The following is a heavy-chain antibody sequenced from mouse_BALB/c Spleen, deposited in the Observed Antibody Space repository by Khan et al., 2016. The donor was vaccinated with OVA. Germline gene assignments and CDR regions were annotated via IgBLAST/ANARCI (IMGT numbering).Heavy chain of an antibody. CDR3: APVGTYHVSFAF. V-gene: IGHV1S136*01. D-gene: IGHD1-1*02. J-gene: IGHJ3*01. CDR2: IYPFNDDT. Sequence: IQLVQSGPELVKPGASVKMSCKASGYTFTSYVMHWVKQKPGLGLEWIGYIYPFNDDTKYNEKFKGKATLTSDKSSSTAYMELNSLTSEVSEVYYGAPVGTYHVSFAFWGQGTLVTVSP. CDR1: GYTFTSYV.